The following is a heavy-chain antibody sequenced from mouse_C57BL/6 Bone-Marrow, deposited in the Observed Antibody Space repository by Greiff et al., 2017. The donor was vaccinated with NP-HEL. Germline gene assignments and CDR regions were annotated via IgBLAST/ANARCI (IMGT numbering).Heavy chain of an antibody. CDR3: ARRPPNWDVWYFDV. Sequence: EVKLVESGGGLVQPGGSLSLSCAASGFTFTDYYMSWVRQPPGKALEWLGFIRNKANGYTTEYSASVKGRFTISRDNSQSILYLQMNALRAEDSATYYCARRPPNWDVWYFDVWGTGTTVTVSS. J-gene: IGHJ1*03. V-gene: IGHV7-3*01. CDR2: IRNKANGYTT. D-gene: IGHD4-1*01. CDR1: GFTFTDYY.